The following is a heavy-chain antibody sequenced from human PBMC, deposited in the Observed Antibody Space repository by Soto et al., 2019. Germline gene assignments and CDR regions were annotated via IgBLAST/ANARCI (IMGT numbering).Heavy chain of an antibody. CDR1: GGSMSNFY. CDR3: VRDRWKTLRACAAP. CDR2: VYATGTS. V-gene: IGHV4-4*07. D-gene: IGHD4-17*01. J-gene: IGHJ5*02. Sequence: NPSETLSLTCTVSGGSMSNFYWSWIRKTAGKGLEWMGRVYATGTSDYNPSLRSRIAMSVDISKKTFSLRLRSVTAADTGVYYCVRDRWKTLRACAAPWSQGILATLS.